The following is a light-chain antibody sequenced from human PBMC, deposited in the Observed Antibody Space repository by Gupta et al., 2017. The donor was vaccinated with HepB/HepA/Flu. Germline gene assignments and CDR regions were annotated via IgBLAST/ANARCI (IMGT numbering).Light chain of an antibody. CDR3: DNWDSSINAWV. V-gene: IGLV1-51*01. CDR2: DNN. J-gene: IGLJ3*02. Sequence: QSVLTQPPAVSAAPGQKVTISCSGSSSNVGNNYVFWYQPIPGTAPKRRSYDNNKRPSGIPDRFSGSTSDTSATLGITVPQAGEGADDYWDNWDSSINAWVFGGGTKL. CDR1: SSNVGNNY.